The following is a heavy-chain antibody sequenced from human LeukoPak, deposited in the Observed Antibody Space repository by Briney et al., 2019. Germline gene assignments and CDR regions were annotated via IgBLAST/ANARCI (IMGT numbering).Heavy chain of an antibody. CDR2: ISSSSSYI. V-gene: IGHV3-21*01. J-gene: IGHJ4*02. D-gene: IGHD1-7*01. CDR3: ARPSNWNYVAYYFDY. CDR1: GFAFSSYS. Sequence: GGSLRLSCAASGFAFSSYSMNWVRQAPGKGLEWVSSISSSSSYIYYADSVKGRFTISRDNAKNSLYLRMNSLRAEDTAVYYCARPSNWNYVAYYFDYWGQGTLVTVSS.